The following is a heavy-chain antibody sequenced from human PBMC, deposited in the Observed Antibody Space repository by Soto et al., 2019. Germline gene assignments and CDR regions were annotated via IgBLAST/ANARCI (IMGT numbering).Heavy chain of an antibody. V-gene: IGHV3-30-3*01. CDR3: ASRYYYDSSGYYPGPASIT. CDR2: ISYDGSNK. CDR1: GFTFSSYA. D-gene: IGHD3-22*01. J-gene: IGHJ5*02. Sequence: GGSLRLSCAASGFTFSSYAMHWVRQAPGKGLEWVAVISYDGSNKYYADSVKGRFTISRDNSKNTLYLQMNSLRAEDTAVYYCASRYYYDSSGYYPGPASITWGQGTLVTVSS.